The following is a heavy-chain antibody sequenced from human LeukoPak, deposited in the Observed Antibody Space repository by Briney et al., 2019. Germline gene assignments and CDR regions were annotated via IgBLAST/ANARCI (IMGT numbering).Heavy chain of an antibody. CDR2: ISSSGSNK. CDR3: ARDPSIYGDYLTSGYDY. J-gene: IGHJ4*02. D-gene: IGHD4-17*01. Sequence: PGGSLXXXXXAXGFTFSDYYXSWVRQAPGKGMEGVXYISSSGSNKYYADSGKGRFTISRDNAKKSLYMEMNRQRAEDTAVYYCARDPSIYGDYLTSGYDYWGQGTLVTVSS. V-gene: IGHV3-11*04. CDR1: GFTFSDYY.